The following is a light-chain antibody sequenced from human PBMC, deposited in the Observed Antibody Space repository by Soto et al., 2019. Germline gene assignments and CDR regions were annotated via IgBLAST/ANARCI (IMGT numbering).Light chain of an antibody. J-gene: IGLJ2*01. V-gene: IGLV1-51*01. CDR1: SSNIGNNF. CDR3: GTWDSSLSAGV. Sequence: QSVLTQPPSLSAAPGQKVTISCSGSSSNIGNNFVSWYQQLPGTAPKLLIYDNNKRPSGIPDRCSGPNSGTSATLGITGVQTGDEADFYYGTWDSSLSAGVFGGGTKLTVL. CDR2: DNN.